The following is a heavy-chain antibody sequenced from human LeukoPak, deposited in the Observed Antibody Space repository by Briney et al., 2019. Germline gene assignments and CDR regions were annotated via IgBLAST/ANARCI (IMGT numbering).Heavy chain of an antibody. CDR3: AIMHGYYDGSGFWVQ. J-gene: IGHJ4*02. CDR2: NSPSGDRS. Sequence: GGSLRLSCAASGFTFSSYAMSCVRQAPGKGRVWGSFNSPSGDRSPNADSVEGRYTISRDNTRNTLYLQMNSLRDEGTGVYYCAIMHGYYDGSGFWVQWGQGTLVSVSS. D-gene: IGHD3-22*01. V-gene: IGHV3-23*01. CDR1: GFTFSSYA.